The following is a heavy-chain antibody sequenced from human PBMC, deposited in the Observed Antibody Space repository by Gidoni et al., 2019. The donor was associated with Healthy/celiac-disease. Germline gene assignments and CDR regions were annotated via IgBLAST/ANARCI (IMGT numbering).Heavy chain of an antibody. CDR2: ISSSSSTI. V-gene: IGHV3-48*01. CDR1: GFTFSSYS. J-gene: IGHJ4*02. D-gene: IGHD3-10*01. CDR3: ARDEGRKVRGVDY. Sequence: EVQLVESGGGLVQPGGSLRLSCAASGFTFSSYSMNWVSYISSSSSTIDYADSVKGRFTISRDNAKNSLYLQMNSLRAEDTAVYYCARDEGRKVRGVDYWGQGTLVTVSS.